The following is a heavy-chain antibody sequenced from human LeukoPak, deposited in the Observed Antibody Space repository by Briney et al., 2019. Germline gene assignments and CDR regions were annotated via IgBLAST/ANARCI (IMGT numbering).Heavy chain of an antibody. J-gene: IGHJ4*02. CDR2: IYHSGST. Sequence: SETLSLTCTVSGGSISSSSYYWGWIRQPPGKGLEWIGEIYHSGSTYYNPSLKSRVTISVDTSKNQFSLKLSSVTAADTAVYYCARVDDYGDYVDYWGQGTLVTVSS. D-gene: IGHD4-17*01. V-gene: IGHV4-39*07. CDR3: ARVDDYGDYVDY. CDR1: GGSISSSSYY.